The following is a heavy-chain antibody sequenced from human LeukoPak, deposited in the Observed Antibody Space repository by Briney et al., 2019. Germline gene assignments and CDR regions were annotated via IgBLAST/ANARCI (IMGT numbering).Heavy chain of an antibody. Sequence: GGSLRLSCAASGFTFSSYGMHWVRQAPGKGLEWVAVISYDGSNKYYADSVKGRFTISRDNSKNTLYLQMNSLRAEDTAVYYCAKGWSYYGYWGQGTLVTVSS. D-gene: IGHD1-26*01. CDR3: AKGWSYYGY. CDR1: GFTFSSYG. CDR2: ISYDGSNK. V-gene: IGHV3-30*18. J-gene: IGHJ4*02.